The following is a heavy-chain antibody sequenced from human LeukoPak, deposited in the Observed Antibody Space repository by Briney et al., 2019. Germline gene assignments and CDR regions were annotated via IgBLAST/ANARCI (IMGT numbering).Heavy chain of an antibody. D-gene: IGHD2-15*01. CDR1: GFTFSSYW. J-gene: IGHJ3*02. CDR3: VREMAAYCNGGSCHPSDAFDI. Sequence: GGSLILSCAASGFTFSSYWMHWVRQAPGKGLVLVSRINTDASSTPYADSVKGRFTIPRDNAKNTLYLQMNSLTAEDTAVYYCVREMAAYCNGGSCHPSDAFDIWGQGTILTVSS. V-gene: IGHV3-74*01. CDR2: INTDASST.